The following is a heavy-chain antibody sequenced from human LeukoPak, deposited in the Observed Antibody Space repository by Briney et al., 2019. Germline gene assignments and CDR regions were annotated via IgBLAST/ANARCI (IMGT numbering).Heavy chain of an antibody. CDR1: GASISSDKW. D-gene: IGHD3-9*01. CDR2: INHSGNT. J-gene: IGHJ4*02. CDR3: ARAGVWLPAV. Sequence: SGTLSRTCAVSGASISSDKWWSWVRQPPGKGLEWIGEINHSGNTNYSPSLKSRVTMSTDKSKNEFSLRLTSVTAADTAVYYCARAGVWLPAVWGQGTLVTVSS. V-gene: IGHV4-4*02.